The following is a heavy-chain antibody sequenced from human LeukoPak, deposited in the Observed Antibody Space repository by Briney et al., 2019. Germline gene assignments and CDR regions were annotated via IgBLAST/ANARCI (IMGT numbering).Heavy chain of an antibody. J-gene: IGHJ4*02. Sequence: PGGSLRLSCAASGFTFNNYDMHWVRQPTGKGLEWVSAIGTTDDTYYVDSVKGRFTISREDAENSLYLQMNSLRVGDTAVYYCARTRAYCSGDKCHIDYWGQGTLVTVSS. CDR2: IGTTDDT. V-gene: IGHV3-13*01. CDR3: ARTRAYCSGDKCHIDY. CDR1: GFTFNNYD. D-gene: IGHD2-21*01.